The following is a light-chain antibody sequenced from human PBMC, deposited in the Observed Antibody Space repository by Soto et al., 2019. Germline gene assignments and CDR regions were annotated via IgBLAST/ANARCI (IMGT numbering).Light chain of an antibody. CDR1: QDIDNY. Sequence: IQLTQSPSSLSASVGESVTITCRASQDIDNYLNWYQHRPGEAPKLLIYAASYLETGVPARFSGSGSGTDFSFTITRLQPEDSATYCCQQYDPRPTMTFGQGTRLEI. V-gene: IGKV1-33*01. CDR2: AAS. CDR3: QQYDPRPTMT. J-gene: IGKJ5*01.